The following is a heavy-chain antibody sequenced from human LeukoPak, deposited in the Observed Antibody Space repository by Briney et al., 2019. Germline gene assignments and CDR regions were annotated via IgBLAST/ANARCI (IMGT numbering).Heavy chain of an antibody. Sequence: PGGSLRLSCAASGFTFSSYGMHWVRQAPGKGLEWVAVIWYDGSNKYYADSVKGRFTISRDNSKNTLYLQMNSLRAEDTAVYYCARDRGVWGSYRYIGYFDYWGQGALVTVSS. CDR1: GFTFSSYG. J-gene: IGHJ4*02. D-gene: IGHD3-16*02. V-gene: IGHV3-33*01. CDR3: ARDRGVWGSYRYIGYFDY. CDR2: IWYDGSNK.